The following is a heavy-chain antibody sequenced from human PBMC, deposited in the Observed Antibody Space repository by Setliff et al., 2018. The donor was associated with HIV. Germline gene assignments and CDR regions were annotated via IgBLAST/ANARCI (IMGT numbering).Heavy chain of an antibody. Sequence: GASVKVSCKASGGTFSRLAISWVRQAPGQGPEWMGGIIPVFGTPNYAQKFQGRVTVTADESTTSAYMELSSLRSDDTAVYYCATSINSFDWSTGHYQYTMDVWGQGTTVTVSS. CDR2: IIPVFGTP. D-gene: IGHD2-8*02. CDR3: ATSINSFDWSTGHYQYTMDV. J-gene: IGHJ6*02. V-gene: IGHV1-69*13. CDR1: GGTFSRLA.